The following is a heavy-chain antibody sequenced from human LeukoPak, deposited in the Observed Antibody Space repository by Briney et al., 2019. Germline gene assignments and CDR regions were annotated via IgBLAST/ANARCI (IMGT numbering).Heavy chain of an antibody. D-gene: IGHD2-2*01. V-gene: IGHV3-21*01. Sequence: PGGSLRLSCAASGFTSSSYSMNWVRQAPGKGLEWVSSISSSSSYIYYADSVKGRFTISRDNAKNSLYLQMNSLRAEDTAVYYCARDCRIRSTSCYAGYWGQGTLVTVSS. CDR2: ISSSSSYI. CDR3: ARDCRIRSTSCYAGY. J-gene: IGHJ4*02. CDR1: GFTSSSYS.